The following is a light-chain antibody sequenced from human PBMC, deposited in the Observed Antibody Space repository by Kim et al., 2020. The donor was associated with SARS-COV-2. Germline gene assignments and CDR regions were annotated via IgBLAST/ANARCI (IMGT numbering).Light chain of an antibody. Sequence: GQSITIVSTGTSSDVGGYNHGSRYQQHPDKAPQLMIDDVSNWPSGVSNRCSGSKSGNMASLTISGLQAEDEADYYCSSYTSSSTYVFGTGTKVTVL. V-gene: IGLV2-14*03. J-gene: IGLJ1*01. CDR2: DVS. CDR3: SSYTSSSTYV. CDR1: SSDVGGYNH.